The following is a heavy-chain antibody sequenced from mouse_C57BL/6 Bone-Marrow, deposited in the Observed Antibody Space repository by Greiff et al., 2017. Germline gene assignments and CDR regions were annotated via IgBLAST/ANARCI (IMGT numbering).Heavy chain of an antibody. CDR1: GFTFSSYG. D-gene: IGHD2-4*01. V-gene: IGHV5-6*01. J-gene: IGHJ3*01. CDR3: AKHGYDYAWFAY. Sequence: EVKLVESGGDLVKPGGSLKLSCAASGFTFSSYGMSWVRQTPDKRLEWVATISSGGSYTYYPDSVKGRFTISRDNATNTLYLQMSSLKSEDTAMYYCAKHGYDYAWFAYWGQGTLVTVSA. CDR2: ISSGGSYT.